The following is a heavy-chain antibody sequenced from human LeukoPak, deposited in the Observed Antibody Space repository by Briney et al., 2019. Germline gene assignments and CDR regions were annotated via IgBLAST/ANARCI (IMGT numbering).Heavy chain of an antibody. CDR3: ARFPAGGVVIRKYYFDY. D-gene: IGHD3-3*01. Sequence: ASVKVSCKASGYTLSAYYMHWVRQAPGQGLEWMGWINANSGGTNYAQKFQGRVTMTRDTSISTVYMELSRLGSDDTAVFYCARFPAGGVVIRKYYFDYWGQGTLVTVSS. CDR1: GYTLSAYY. J-gene: IGHJ4*02. V-gene: IGHV1-2*02. CDR2: INANSGGT.